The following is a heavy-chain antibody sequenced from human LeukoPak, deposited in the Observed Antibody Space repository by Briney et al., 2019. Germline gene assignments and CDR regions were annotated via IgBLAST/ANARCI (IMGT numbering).Heavy chain of an antibody. CDR2: IYYSGST. V-gene: IGHV4-59*12. Sequence: SETLSLTCTVSGGSISSYYWSWIRQPPGKGLEWIGYIYYSGSTNYNPSLKSRVTISVDTSKNQFSLKLSSVTAADTAVYYCARPSTVYDYVWGSYRLDAFDIWGQGTMVTVSS. J-gene: IGHJ3*02. CDR1: GGSISSYY. D-gene: IGHD3-16*02. CDR3: ARPSTVYDYVWGSYRLDAFDI.